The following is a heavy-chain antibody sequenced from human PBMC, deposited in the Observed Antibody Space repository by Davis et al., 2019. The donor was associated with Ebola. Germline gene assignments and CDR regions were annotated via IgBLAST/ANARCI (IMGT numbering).Heavy chain of an antibody. V-gene: IGHV1-46*01. CDR3: ARDREGGSYDWFDP. J-gene: IGHJ5*02. CDR2: INPSGGST. Sequence: ASVKVSCNASGYTFTSYHIYWVRPAPGQGLEWMGIINPSGGSTNYAQKFQVRVTMTRDTSTSTAYMELRRLRTDDAAVYYCARDREGGSYDWFDPWGQGTLVTVSS. D-gene: IGHD1-26*01. CDR1: GYTFTSYH.